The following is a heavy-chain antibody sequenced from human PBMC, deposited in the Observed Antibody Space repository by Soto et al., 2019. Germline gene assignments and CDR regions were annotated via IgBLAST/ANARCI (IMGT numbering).Heavy chain of an antibody. Sequence: GVSLRLSSAASGFTFSSYSMNWVRQAPGKGLEWVSSISSSSSYIYYADSVKGRFTISRDNAKNSLYLQMNILRAEDTAFYYCVRGASLNFDYWGQGTLVTVSS. CDR2: ISSSSSYI. V-gene: IGHV3-21*04. J-gene: IGHJ4*02. CDR1: GFTFSSYS. D-gene: IGHD1-26*01. CDR3: VRGASLNFDY.